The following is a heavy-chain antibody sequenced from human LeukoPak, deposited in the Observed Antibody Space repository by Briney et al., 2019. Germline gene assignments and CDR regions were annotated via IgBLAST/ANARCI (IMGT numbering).Heavy chain of an antibody. CDR1: GGSSSGYY. J-gene: IGHJ4*02. D-gene: IGHD1-1*01. CDR3: ARDQSAGTFDY. Sequence: SETLSLTCAVYGGSSSGYYWSWIRQPPGKGLEWIGEINHSGSTNYNPSLKSRVTISVDTSKNQFSLKLTSVTAADTAVYYCARDQSAGTFDYWGQGTLVTVSS. V-gene: IGHV4-34*01. CDR2: INHSGST.